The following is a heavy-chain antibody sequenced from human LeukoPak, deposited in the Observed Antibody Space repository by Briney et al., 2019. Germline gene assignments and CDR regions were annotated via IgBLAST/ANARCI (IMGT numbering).Heavy chain of an antibody. CDR3: ARVGDCSSTSCYTIGDWFDP. V-gene: IGHV4-59*01. J-gene: IGHJ5*02. CDR2: IYYSGST. Sequence: SETLSLTCTVSGGSISSYYWSWIRQPPGKGLEWIGYIYYSGSTNYNPSLKSRVTISVDTSKNQFSLKLSSVTAADTAVYYCARVGDCSSTSCYTIGDWFDPWGQGTLVTVSS. CDR1: GGSISSYY. D-gene: IGHD2-2*02.